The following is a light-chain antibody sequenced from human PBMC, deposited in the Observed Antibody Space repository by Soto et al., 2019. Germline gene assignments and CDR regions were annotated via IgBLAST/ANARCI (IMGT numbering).Light chain of an antibody. J-gene: IGKJ4*01. Sequence: EIGMTQSPGTLSVSPGERATLSCRATQSVGSNLAWYQQKPGQAPRLLIYDASTTATGVPARFSGSGSGTDFTLTISSLRSEDVAVYHCQHYNNWPPFTFGGGTKVEIK. CDR3: QHYNNWPPFT. CDR1: QSVGSN. CDR2: DAS. V-gene: IGKV3-15*01.